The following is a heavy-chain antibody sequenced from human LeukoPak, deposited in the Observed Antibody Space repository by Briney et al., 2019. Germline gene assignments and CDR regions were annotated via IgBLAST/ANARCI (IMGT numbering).Heavy chain of an antibody. J-gene: IGHJ6*02. CDR1: GGSISSSSYY. CDR3: ARRDSYYYGMDV. V-gene: IGHV4-39*01. CDR2: IYYSGST. Sequence: SETLSLTCTVSGGSISSSSYYWGWIRQPPGQGLEWIGSIYYSGSTYYNPSLKSRVTISVDTSKNQFSLKLSSVTAADTAVYYCARRDSYYYGMDVWGQGTTVTVSS.